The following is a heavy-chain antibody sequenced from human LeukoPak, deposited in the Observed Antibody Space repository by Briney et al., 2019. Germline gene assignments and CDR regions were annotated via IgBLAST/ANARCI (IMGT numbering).Heavy chain of an antibody. J-gene: IGHJ3*02. CDR1: GGSISSSSYY. CDR2: LYYIGST. V-gene: IGHV4-39*01. Sequence: PSETLSLTCTVSGGSISSSSYYWAWIRQPPGKGLEWIGSLYYIGSTYYNPSLKSRVTISVDTSKNQFSLKLSSVTAADTAVYYCTKGSITGDGAFDIWGQGTMVTVSS. D-gene: IGHD7-27*01. CDR3: TKGSITGDGAFDI.